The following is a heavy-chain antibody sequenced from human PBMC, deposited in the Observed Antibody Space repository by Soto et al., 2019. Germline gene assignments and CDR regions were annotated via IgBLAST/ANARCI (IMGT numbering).Heavy chain of an antibody. CDR3: ARSQGGSSSLDIYYYYYYGMDV. CDR1: GGTFSSYA. J-gene: IGHJ6*02. D-gene: IGHD2-15*01. CDR2: VIPIFGTA. Sequence: QVQLVQCGAEVKKPGSSVKVSCKAPGGTFSSYAISWVRQAPGQGLEWMGGVIPIFGTAKYAQKCQGRVTITADESTSTGYMELRSLRSEDTAVYYCARSQGGSSSLDIYYYYYYGMDVWGQGTTVTVSS. V-gene: IGHV1-69*01.